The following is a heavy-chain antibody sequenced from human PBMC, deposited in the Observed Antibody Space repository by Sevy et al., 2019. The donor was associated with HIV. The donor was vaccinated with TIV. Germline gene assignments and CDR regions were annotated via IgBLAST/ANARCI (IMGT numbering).Heavy chain of an antibody. V-gene: IGHV5-51*01. D-gene: IGHD1-26*01. CDR2: IFPADSDT. Sequence: GESLKISCKASGYSFTTSWIGWVRQMPGKGQEWMGIIFPADSDTRYSPSCQGQVTISADNSISTAYLQWSSLKASDTAMYYCARARGIPHYYYGMDVWGQGTTVTVSS. CDR1: GYSFTTSW. J-gene: IGHJ6*02. CDR3: ARARGIPHYYYGMDV.